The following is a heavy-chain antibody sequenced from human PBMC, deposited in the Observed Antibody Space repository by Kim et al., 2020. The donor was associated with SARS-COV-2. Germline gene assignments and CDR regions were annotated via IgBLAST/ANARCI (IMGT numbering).Heavy chain of an antibody. J-gene: IGHJ2*01. D-gene: IGHD3-10*01. Sequence: IPSLKSRVTISVDTSKNQFSLKLSSVTAADTAVYYCARVRGNREPWYFDLWGRGTLVTVSS. CDR3: ARVRGNREPWYFDL. V-gene: IGHV4-39*01.